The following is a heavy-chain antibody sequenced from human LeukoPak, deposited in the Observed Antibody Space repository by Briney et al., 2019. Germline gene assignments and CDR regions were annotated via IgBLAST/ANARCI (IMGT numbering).Heavy chain of an antibody. Sequence: PGGSLRLSCAASGFTFSSYAMSWVRQAPGKGLEWVSAISGCGGSTYYADSVKGRFTISRDNSKNTLYLQMNSLRAEDTAVYYCAKMGRIAAARGYFDYWGQGTLVTVSS. CDR3: AKMGRIAAARGYFDY. CDR2: ISGCGGST. D-gene: IGHD6-13*01. CDR1: GFTFSSYA. J-gene: IGHJ4*02. V-gene: IGHV3-23*01.